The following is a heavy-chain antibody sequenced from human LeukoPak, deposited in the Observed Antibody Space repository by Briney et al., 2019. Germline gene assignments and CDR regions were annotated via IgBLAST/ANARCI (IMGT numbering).Heavy chain of an antibody. J-gene: IGHJ4*02. CDR1: GFTLSSNS. V-gene: IGHV3-23*01. CDR3: TKWSGFGDD. Sequence: GGSLRLSCAASGFTLSSNSMTWVRQTPGKGLEWVSGISGSGDSTFYADSVKGRFTISRDNSRNTLYLQMSSLRPEDTAVYYCTKWSGFGDDWGQGTLVTVSS. CDR2: ISGSGDST. D-gene: IGHD3-10*01.